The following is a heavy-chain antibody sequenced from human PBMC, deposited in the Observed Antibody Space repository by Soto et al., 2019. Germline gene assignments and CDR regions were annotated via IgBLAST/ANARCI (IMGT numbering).Heavy chain of an antibody. CDR2: IYWDDDK. CDR3: ALRRDSSGYNMPPAY. Sequence: QITLKESGPPLVKPTQTLTLTCTFSGFSLSTSGVGVGWIRQPPGKALEWLALIYWDDDKRYSPSLKSRLTITKDTSKNQVVRTMTNMDPVDTATYYCALRRDSSGYNMPPAYWGQGTLVTVSS. V-gene: IGHV2-5*02. J-gene: IGHJ4*02. CDR1: GFSLSTSGVG. D-gene: IGHD3-22*01.